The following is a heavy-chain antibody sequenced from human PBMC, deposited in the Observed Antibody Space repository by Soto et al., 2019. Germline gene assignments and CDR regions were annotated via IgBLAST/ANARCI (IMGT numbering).Heavy chain of an antibody. CDR1: GDSVRNQY. CDR2: IYRSGST. V-gene: IGHV4-4*09. D-gene: IGHD3-3*01. J-gene: IGHJ5*02. CDR3: ARGLGDCWSGYYYWFDP. Sequence: SETLSLTCTVSGDSVRNQYWSWIRRPPGRGLEWIGYIYRSGSTKYNPSLKSRLTISVDTSKNQFSLKLCSVTAADTAVYYCARGLGDCWSGYYYWFDPWGQGTLVTVSS.